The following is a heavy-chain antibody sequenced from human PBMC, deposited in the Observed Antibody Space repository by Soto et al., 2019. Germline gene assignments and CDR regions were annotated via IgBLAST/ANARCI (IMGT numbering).Heavy chain of an antibody. CDR3: ARISGYCSGGDWQA. Sequence: GGSLRLSCAAREISCHIYDVHCARQAPGKAPEWVAIISYDGSNTYYSDSVRGRFNISRDNSKDTLYLQMHSLRSEDTAIYYCARISGYCSGGDWQAWGQGT. CDR2: ISYDGSNT. CDR1: EISCHIYD. J-gene: IGHJ5*02. D-gene: IGHD2-15*01. V-gene: IGHV3-30*03.